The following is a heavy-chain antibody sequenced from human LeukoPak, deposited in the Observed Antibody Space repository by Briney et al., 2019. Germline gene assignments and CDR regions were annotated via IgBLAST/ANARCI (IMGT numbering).Heavy chain of an antibody. D-gene: IGHD3-10*01. Sequence: ASVKVSCKASGYTFTSYYMHWVRQAPGQGLEWMGIINPSGGSTSYAQKFQGRVTMTRDTSTSTVYMELSSLRSEDTAVYYCARLLSGSGSYYPTYYYYHMDVWGKGTTVTISS. CDR1: GYTFTSYY. J-gene: IGHJ6*03. CDR3: ARLLSGSGSYYPTYYYYHMDV. V-gene: IGHV1-46*01. CDR2: INPSGGST.